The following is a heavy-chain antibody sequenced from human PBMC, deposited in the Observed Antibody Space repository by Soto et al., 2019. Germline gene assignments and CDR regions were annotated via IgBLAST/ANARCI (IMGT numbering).Heavy chain of an antibody. CDR2: IYYSGST. CDR3: ARGTYGDYGLGIDY. Sequence: QVQLQESGPGLVKPSQTLSLTCTVSGGSISSGGYYWSWIRQHPGKGLEWIGYIYYSGSTYYNPSLKSRVTIXVXTXXHQFSLKLSSGTAADTAVYYCARGTYGDYGLGIDYWGQGTLVTVSS. V-gene: IGHV4-31*03. CDR1: GGSISSGGYY. D-gene: IGHD4-17*01. J-gene: IGHJ4*02.